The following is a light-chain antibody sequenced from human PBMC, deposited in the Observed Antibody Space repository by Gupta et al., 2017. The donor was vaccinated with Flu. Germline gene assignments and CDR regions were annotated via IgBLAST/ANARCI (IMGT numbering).Light chain of an antibody. CDR2: DAS. CDR3: QMRSNWPPYT. Sequence: ATRYLSPSDRATLPCMASQSVGTYLAWYQQKPGQTPRLLIYDASNRATAIPARFSGSGSGTDFTLTISSLEPEDFAVYYCQMRSNWPPYTFGQGTRLEI. V-gene: IGKV3-11*01. J-gene: IGKJ2*01. CDR1: QSVGTY.